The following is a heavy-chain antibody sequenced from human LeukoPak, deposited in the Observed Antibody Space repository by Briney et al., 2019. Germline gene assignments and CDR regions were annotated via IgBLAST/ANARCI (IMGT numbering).Heavy chain of an antibody. CDR1: GYTFTSYD. V-gene: IGHV1-8*01. D-gene: IGHD7-27*01. CDR2: MSPNSGDT. J-gene: IGHJ4*02. CDR3: ARGPPNWGYDY. Sequence: ASVKVSCKASGYTFTSYDFNWVRQATGQRPEWMGWMSPNSGDTGYAQKFQDIVTMTRNTSISTAYMELSSLRSDDTAVYYCARGPPNWGYDYWGPGTLVTVSS.